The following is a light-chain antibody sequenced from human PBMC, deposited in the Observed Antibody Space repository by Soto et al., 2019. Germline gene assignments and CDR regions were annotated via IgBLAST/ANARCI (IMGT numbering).Light chain of an antibody. CDR3: QQYGSSPLT. V-gene: IGKV3-20*01. CDR1: QSVSSNY. CDR2: RAS. J-gene: IGKJ4*01. Sequence: EIVLTQSPGTLSLSPGERATLSCRASQSVSSNYVAWYQQKPGQTPKVLIYRASSRATGIPDRFSGSGSGTDFPITISRLEPEDFAMYYCQQYGSSPLTFGGGTKVEIK.